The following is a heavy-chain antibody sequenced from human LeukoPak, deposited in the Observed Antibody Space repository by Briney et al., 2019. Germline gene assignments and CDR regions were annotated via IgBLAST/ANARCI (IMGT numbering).Heavy chain of an antibody. CDR2: MNPNSGNT. J-gene: IGHJ6*02. D-gene: IGHD3-10*01. V-gene: IGHV1-8*01. CDR3: AGITMVRGVIDPDYYYGMDV. Sequence: GASVKVSCKASGYTFTSCDINWVRQAPGQGLEWMGWMNPNSGNTGYAQKFQGRVTMTRNTSISTAYMELSSLRSEDTAVYYCAGITMVRGVIDPDYYYGMDVWGQGTTVTVSS. CDR1: GYTFTSCD.